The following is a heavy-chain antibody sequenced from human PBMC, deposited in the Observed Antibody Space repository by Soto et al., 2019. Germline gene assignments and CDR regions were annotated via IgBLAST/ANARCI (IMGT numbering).Heavy chain of an antibody. Sequence: GGSQRLSCAASGFIFSSYARSWVRQAPGKGLEWVSTISGSGGSTYYADSVKGRFTTSRDNSKNTLYLQMNSLRAEDTAVYYCARSPDYHYYMDVWGKGTTVTVSS. CDR2: ISGSGGST. CDR1: GFIFSSYA. J-gene: IGHJ6*03. V-gene: IGHV3-23*01. CDR3: ARSPDYHYYMDV.